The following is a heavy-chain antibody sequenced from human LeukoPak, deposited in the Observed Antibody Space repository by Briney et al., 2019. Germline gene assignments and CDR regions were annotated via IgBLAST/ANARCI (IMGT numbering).Heavy chain of an antibody. CDR2: TYYRSKWYN. J-gene: IGHJ3*02. Sequence: SQTLSLTCAISGDSVSSNSAAWNWIRQSPSRGLEWLGRTYYRSKWYNDYAVSVKSRITINPDTSKNQFSLQLNSVTPEDTAVYYCARATLRSYYYGSGEENAFDIWGQGTMVTVSS. D-gene: IGHD3-10*01. CDR3: ARATLRSYYYGSGEENAFDI. CDR1: GDSVSSNSAA. V-gene: IGHV6-1*01.